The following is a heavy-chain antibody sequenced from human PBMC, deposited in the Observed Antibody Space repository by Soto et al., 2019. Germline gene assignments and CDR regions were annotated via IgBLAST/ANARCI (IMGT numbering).Heavy chain of an antibody. Sequence: PGGSLRLSCAASGFTVSSNYMSWVRQAPGKGLEWVSVIYSGGSTYYRDSVKGRFTISRDNSKNTLYLKINSRRAEDTAAYYCAKVSSGVIVVVPAAIFYWGQGTLVTVS. D-gene: IGHD2-2*01. J-gene: IGHJ4*02. V-gene: IGHV3-53*05. CDR3: AKVSSGVIVVVPAAIFY. CDR2: IYSGGST. CDR1: GFTVSSNY.